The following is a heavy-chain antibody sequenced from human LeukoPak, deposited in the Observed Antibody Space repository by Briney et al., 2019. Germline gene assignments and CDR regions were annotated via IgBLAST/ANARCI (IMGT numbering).Heavy chain of an antibody. CDR3: ARDVGGSSSWYYFDY. CDR1: GYTFTSYD. CDR2: INPSGGST. V-gene: IGHV1-46*01. Sequence: ASVKVSCKASGYTFTSYDINWVRQATGQGLEWMGIINPSGGSTSYAQKFQGRVTVTRDMSTSTVYMELSSLRSEDTAVYYCARDVGGSSSWYYFDYWGQGTLVTVSS. J-gene: IGHJ4*02. D-gene: IGHD6-13*01.